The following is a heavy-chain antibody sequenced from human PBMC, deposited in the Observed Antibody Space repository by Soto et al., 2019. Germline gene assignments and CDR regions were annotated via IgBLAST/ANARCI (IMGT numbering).Heavy chain of an antibody. CDR3: ARDMPDNGFDI. CDR1: GGPFSSYG. CDR2: IIPIIDTT. D-gene: IGHD2-2*01. Sequence: QVQLVQSGAEVKKPGSSVKVSCKASGGPFSSYGFSWVRQAPGQGLEWMGGIIPIIDTTNYARKFQGRVTITADASTSTAYMELSSLTSDDTAAYDCARDMPDNGFDICDQGTMVTVSA. J-gene: IGHJ3*02. V-gene: IGHV1-69*01.